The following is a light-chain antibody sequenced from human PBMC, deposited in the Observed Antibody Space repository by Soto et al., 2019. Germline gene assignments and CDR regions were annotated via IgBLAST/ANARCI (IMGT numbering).Light chain of an antibody. V-gene: IGKV3-15*01. CDR2: GAS. CDR1: QSISSN. J-gene: IGKJ1*01. Sequence: EIVMTQSPATLSVSPGEGATLSCRASQSISSNLAWYQQKPGQAPRLLIYGASTRATGIPAWFSGSGSGTDFTLTISSLQSEDFAVYYCQQYNNWPRTFGQGTRVEI. CDR3: QQYNNWPRT.